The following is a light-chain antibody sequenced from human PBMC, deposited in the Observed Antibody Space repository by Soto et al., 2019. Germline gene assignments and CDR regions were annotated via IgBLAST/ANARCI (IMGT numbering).Light chain of an antibody. CDR3: LLYYGGAQPVV. CDR1: TGAVTSGHY. Sequence: QAVVTQEPSLTVSPGGTVTLTCASSTGAVTSGHYPNWCQHKPGQAPRALIYSTNKKHSWTPARVSGSLLGGKASLTLSGVQHEDEAEYYCLLYYGGAQPVVFGGGTKLTVL. CDR2: STN. J-gene: IGLJ2*01. V-gene: IGLV7-43*01.